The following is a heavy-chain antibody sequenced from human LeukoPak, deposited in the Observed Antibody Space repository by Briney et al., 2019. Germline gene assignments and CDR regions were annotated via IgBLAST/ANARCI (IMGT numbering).Heavy chain of an antibody. Sequence: PGRSLTLSCAASGFTFNTYAMHWVRQAPGKGLEGVAVISYDGSNKYYADSVKGRFTISRDNSKNTLYLQMNSLRAEDTAVYYCARSCSSTSCYRSWDAFDIWGQGTMVTVSS. J-gene: IGHJ3*02. CDR2: ISYDGSNK. V-gene: IGHV3-30-3*01. CDR3: ARSCSSTSCYRSWDAFDI. CDR1: GFTFNTYA. D-gene: IGHD2-2*02.